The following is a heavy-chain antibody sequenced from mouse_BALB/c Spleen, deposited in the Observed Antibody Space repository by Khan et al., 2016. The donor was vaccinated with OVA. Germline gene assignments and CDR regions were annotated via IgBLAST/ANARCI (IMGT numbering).Heavy chain of an antibody. CDR2: ITVKSDNSGA. CDR1: GFTFSYYR. Sequence: VQLVETGGGLVRPGNSLKLSCVTSGFTFSYYRMHWLRQFPGKRLEWIAVITVKSDNSGANYAESVKGRFTISRDDSKSSVYLQMNRLREEDTATDYCSRGGYYYGTPFDYWGHGTTLTVSS. V-gene: IGHV13-2*02. J-gene: IGHJ2*01. D-gene: IGHD1-1*01. CDR3: SRGGYYYGTPFDY.